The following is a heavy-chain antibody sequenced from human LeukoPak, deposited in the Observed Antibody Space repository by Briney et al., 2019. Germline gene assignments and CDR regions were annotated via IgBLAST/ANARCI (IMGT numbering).Heavy chain of an antibody. CDR1: GFTFSDYY. V-gene: IGHV3-7*01. D-gene: IGHD3/OR15-3a*01. CDR3: ARDLKVKDWSTWFDR. Sequence: PGGSLRLSCAASGFTFSDYYMSWIRQAPGKGLEWVANIKQDGSEKYYADSVRGRFTISRDNSENTLYLQMNSLRAEDTAVYYCARDLKVKDWSTWFDRWGQGTLVTVSS. CDR2: IKQDGSEK. J-gene: IGHJ5*02.